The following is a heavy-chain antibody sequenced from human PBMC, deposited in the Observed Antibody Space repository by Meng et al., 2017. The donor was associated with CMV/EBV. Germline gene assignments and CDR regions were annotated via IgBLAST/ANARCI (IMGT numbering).Heavy chain of an antibody. CDR3: ARDERPHQSYFDY. D-gene: IGHD1-1*01. CDR1: GGTFSSYA. V-gene: IGHV1-69*10. Sequence: SVQVSCKASGGTFSSYAISWVRQAPGQGLEWMGGIIPILGIANYAQKFQGRVTITADKSTSTAYMELSSLRSEDAAVYHCARDERPHQSYFDYWGQGTLVTVSS. CDR2: IIPILGIA. J-gene: IGHJ4*02.